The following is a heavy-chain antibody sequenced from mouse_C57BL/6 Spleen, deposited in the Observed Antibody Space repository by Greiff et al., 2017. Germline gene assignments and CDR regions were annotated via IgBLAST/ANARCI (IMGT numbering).Heavy chain of an antibody. CDR1: GYTFTDYE. CDR3: TIRDAMDY. Sequence: QVQLQQSGAELVRPGASVTLSCKASGYTFTDYEMHWVKQTPVHGLEWIGAIDPETGGTAYNQKFKGKAILTADKSSSTAYMQLRSLTSEDSAVYYCTIRDAMDYWGQGTSVTVSS. V-gene: IGHV1-15*01. J-gene: IGHJ4*01. CDR2: IDPETGGT. D-gene: IGHD2-12*01.